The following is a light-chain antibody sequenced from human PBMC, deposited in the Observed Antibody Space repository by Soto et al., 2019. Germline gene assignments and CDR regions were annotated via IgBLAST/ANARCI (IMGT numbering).Light chain of an antibody. CDR1: HHDSSDN. CDR2: SAY. Sequence: EIALTQSPGPQYSSPGQRATLSCRARHHDSSDNLAWYQQKPGQAPRLLIYSAYNRATGIPDRFSGSGSGTDFTLTISSLEPEDFAVYYCQQDYNSPWTFGQGTKVDIK. V-gene: IGKV3-20*01. J-gene: IGKJ1*01. CDR3: QQDYNSPWT.